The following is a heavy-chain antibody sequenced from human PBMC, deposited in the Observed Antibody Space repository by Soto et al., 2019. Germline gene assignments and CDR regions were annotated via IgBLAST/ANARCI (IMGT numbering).Heavy chain of an antibody. CDR2: IIPIFGTA. D-gene: IGHD3-22*01. CDR1: GGTFSSYA. Sequence: QVQLVQSGAEVKKPGSSVKVSCKASGGTFSSYAISWVRQAPGQGLEWMGGIIPIFGTANYAQKFQGRVTITADESTSTAYMERSSLRSEDTAVYYCARDSAHDYDSSGYYTDYWGQGTLVTVSS. J-gene: IGHJ4*02. V-gene: IGHV1-69*12. CDR3: ARDSAHDYDSSGYYTDY.